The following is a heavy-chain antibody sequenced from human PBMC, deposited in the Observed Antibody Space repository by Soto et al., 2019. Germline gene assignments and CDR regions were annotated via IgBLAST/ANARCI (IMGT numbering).Heavy chain of an antibody. CDR2: ISAYNGNT. D-gene: IGHD7-27*01. V-gene: IGHV1-18*01. Sequence: ASVKVSCKTSGYTFTSYGINWVRQAPGQGLEWMGWISAYNGNTNYAPKLQGRVTLTTETLTSIAYMELRSLRSDDTAVYYCTGGPPNWGFDSWGQGTPVTVSS. CDR1: GYTFTSYG. J-gene: IGHJ5*01. CDR3: TGGPPNWGFDS.